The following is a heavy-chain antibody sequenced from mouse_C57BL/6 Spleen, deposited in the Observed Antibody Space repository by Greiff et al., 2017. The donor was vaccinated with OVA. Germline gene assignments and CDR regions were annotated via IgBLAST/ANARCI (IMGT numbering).Heavy chain of an antibody. Sequence: EVQGVESGGGLVKPGGSLKLSCAASGFTFSSYAMSWVRQTPEKRLEWVATISDGGSYTYYPDNVKGRFTISRDNAKNNLYLQMSHLKSEDTAMYYCARDRVSSTTVVAPFAYWGQGTLVTVSA. J-gene: IGHJ3*01. D-gene: IGHD1-1*01. CDR3: ARDRVSSTTVVAPFAY. V-gene: IGHV5-4*01. CDR1: GFTFSSYA. CDR2: ISDGGSYT.